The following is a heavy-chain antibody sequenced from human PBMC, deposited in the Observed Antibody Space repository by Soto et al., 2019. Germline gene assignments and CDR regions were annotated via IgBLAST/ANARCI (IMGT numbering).Heavy chain of an antibody. J-gene: IGHJ6*02. CDR2: IFHNGNT. V-gene: IGHV4-4*02. Sequence: SETLSLTCAVSSGSIRSCNWWSWVRQSPGKGLEWIGEIFHNGNTYYNPSLNSRVTISVDTSKNQFSLNLRSVTAADTAVYYCARRTWGMDVWGQGTTVTVSS. CDR3: ARRTWGMDV. D-gene: IGHD2-8*01. CDR1: SGSIRSCNW.